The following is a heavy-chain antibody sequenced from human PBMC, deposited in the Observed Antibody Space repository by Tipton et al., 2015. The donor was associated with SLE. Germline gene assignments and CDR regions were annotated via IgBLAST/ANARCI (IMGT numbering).Heavy chain of an antibody. J-gene: IGHJ4*02. CDR3: ARAPPQLGFDC. Sequence: QVQLVQSGAEVKKPGASVKVSCKASGYTFTSFDINWVRQATGQGLEGMGWMNPNSGNTAYAQKFQGRVTMTRDTSISTAYMELSGLRAEDTSVYYCARAPPQLGFDCWGQGTLVTVSS. V-gene: IGHV1-8*01. CDR1: GYTFTSFD. CDR2: MNPNSGNT. D-gene: IGHD5-24*01.